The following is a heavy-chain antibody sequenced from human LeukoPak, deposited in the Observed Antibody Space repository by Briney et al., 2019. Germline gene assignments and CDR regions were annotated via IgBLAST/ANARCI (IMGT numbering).Heavy chain of an antibody. Sequence: GESLKISCQGSGYSFSSFWIGWVRQMPGKGLEWMGIIYPGDSDTRYSPSFQGQVTISADKSISSAYPQWSSLKASDTAMYYCATPASGGVSSSGHDAFDIWRQGTMVTVSS. V-gene: IGHV5-51*01. D-gene: IGHD2-8*02. CDR3: ATPASGGVSSSGHDAFDI. CDR2: IYPGDSDT. CDR1: GYSFSSFW. J-gene: IGHJ3*02.